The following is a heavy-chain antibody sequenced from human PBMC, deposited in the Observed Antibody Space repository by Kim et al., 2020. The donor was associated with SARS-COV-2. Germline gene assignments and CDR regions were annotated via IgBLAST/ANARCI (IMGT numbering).Heavy chain of an antibody. V-gene: IGHV1-69*13. J-gene: IGHJ4*02. D-gene: IGHD3-22*01. CDR3: ASPDSSGYYSGLWAFDY. Sequence: SVKVSCKASGGTFSSYAISWVRQAPGQGLEWMGGIIPIFGTANYAQKFQGRVTITADESTSTAYMELSSLRSEDTAVYYCASPDSSGYYSGLWAFDYWGQGTLVTVSS. CDR2: IIPIFGTA. CDR1: GGTFSSYA.